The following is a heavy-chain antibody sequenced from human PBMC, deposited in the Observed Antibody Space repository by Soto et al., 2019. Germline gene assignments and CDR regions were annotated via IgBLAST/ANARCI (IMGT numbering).Heavy chain of an antibody. CDR1: GGSISSGGYY. V-gene: IGHV4-31*03. D-gene: IGHD2-21*01. J-gene: IGHJ4*02. CDR3: AREKRAVITHLPYYFDY. Sequence: PSETLSLTCTVSGGSISSGGYYWSWIRQHPGKGLEWIGYIYYSGSTYYNPSLKSRVTISVDTSKNQFSLKLSSVTAADTAVYYCAREKRAVITHLPYYFDYWGQGTLVTVSS. CDR2: IYYSGST.